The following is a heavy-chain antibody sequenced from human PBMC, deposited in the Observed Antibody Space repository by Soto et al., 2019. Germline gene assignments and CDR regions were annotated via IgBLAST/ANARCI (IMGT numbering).Heavy chain of an antibody. J-gene: IGHJ3*02. CDR2: ISAYNGNT. Sequence: QVQLVQSGAEVKKPGASVKVSCKASGYTFTSYGISWVRQAPGQGLEWMGWISAYNGNTNYAQELQGRVTMTTETSTSTGYMELRSLRSDDTAVYYCARDVTRKLWFGEFFREGDAFDIWGQGTMVTVSS. CDR1: GYTFTSYG. CDR3: ARDVTRKLWFGEFFREGDAFDI. D-gene: IGHD3-10*01. V-gene: IGHV1-18*01.